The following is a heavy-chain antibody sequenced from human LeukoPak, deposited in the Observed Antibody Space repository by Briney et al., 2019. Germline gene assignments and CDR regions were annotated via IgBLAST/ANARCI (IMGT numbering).Heavy chain of an antibody. CDR2: ISGSGGST. J-gene: IGHJ4*02. D-gene: IGHD6-13*01. CDR1: GFTFSGYA. CDR3: AKGSLGYSSSWYDFDY. Sequence: GGSLRLSCAASGFTFSGYAMSWVRQAPGKGLEWVSAISGSGGSTYYADSVKGRFTISRDNSKNTLYLQMNSLRAEDTAVYYCAKGSLGYSSSWYDFDYWGQGTLVTVSS. V-gene: IGHV3-23*01.